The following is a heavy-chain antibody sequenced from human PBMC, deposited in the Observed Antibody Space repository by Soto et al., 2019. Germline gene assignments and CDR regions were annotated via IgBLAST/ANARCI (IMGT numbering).Heavy chain of an antibody. V-gene: IGHV3-30*18. CDR1: GFTFSSHG. CDR3: AKEGPYYDFWSGYSTCYYYGMDV. D-gene: IGHD3-3*01. Sequence: GGSLRLPCAASGFTFSSHGMRWVRQAPGKGLEWVAVLPYDGSNKYYADSVKGRFTISRDNSKNTLYLQMNSLRAEDTAVYYCAKEGPYYDFWSGYSTCYYYGMDVWGQGTTVAVAS. J-gene: IGHJ6*02. CDR2: LPYDGSNK.